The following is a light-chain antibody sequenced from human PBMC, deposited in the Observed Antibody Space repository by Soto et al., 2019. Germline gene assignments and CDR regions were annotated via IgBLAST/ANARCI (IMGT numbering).Light chain of an antibody. CDR2: GAS. V-gene: IGKV3-20*01. CDR3: QQYGASPFT. Sequence: VVLTQSPATLSLSPGEPATLSCRASRDVYINALAWYQQKPGRTPTLLIYGASTRATGIPDRFSATGSGTEFSLTISSLEPEDFAVYYCQQYGASPFTFGPGTRVEI. J-gene: IGKJ3*01. CDR1: RDVYINA.